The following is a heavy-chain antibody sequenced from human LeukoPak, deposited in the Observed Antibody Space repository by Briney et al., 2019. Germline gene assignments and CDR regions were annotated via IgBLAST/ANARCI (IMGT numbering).Heavy chain of an antibody. D-gene: IGHD3-3*01. V-gene: IGHV3-74*01. CDR2: INSDGSRT. CDR3: ARDLAPFGVVIIGAFDI. CDR1: GFSFSIYW. J-gene: IGHJ3*02. Sequence: GGSLRLSCAASGFSFSIYWMHWVRHAPGKGLVWVSHINSDGSRTSKADSVKGRFTISRDNAKNTLYLQMNSLRAEDTAVYYCARDLAPFGVVIIGAFDIWGQGTVVTVSS.